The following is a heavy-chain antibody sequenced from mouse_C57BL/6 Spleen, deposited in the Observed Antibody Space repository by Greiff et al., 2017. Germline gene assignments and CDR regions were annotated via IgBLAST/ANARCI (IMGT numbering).Heavy chain of an antibody. CDR2: ISYDGSN. Sequence: EVQLQESGPGLVKPSQSLSLTCSVTGYSITSGYYWNWIRQFPGNKLEWMGYISYDGSNNYNPSLKNRISITRDTSKNQFFLMLNSVTTEDTATYYCARGDYDRAWFAYWGQGTLVTVSA. CDR3: ARGDYDRAWFAY. V-gene: IGHV3-6*01. CDR1: GYSITSGYY. D-gene: IGHD2-4*01. J-gene: IGHJ3*01.